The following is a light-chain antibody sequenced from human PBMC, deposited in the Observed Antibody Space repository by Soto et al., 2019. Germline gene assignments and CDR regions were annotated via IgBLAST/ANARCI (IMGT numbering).Light chain of an antibody. CDR1: SSDIGSYNL. CDR2: EVS. J-gene: IGLJ1*01. Sequence: QSVLTQPASVSGSPRQSITISCTGTSSDIGSYNLVSWYQKHPDKAPKLIIYEVSERPSGVSNRFFGSKFGNTASLTISGLRAEDEADYYCCSHAGSRTFVFGTGTKVTVL. V-gene: IGLV2-23*02. CDR3: CSHAGSRTFV.